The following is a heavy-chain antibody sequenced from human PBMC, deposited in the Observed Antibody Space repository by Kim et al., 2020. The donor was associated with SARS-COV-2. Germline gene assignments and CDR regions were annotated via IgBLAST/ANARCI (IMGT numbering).Heavy chain of an antibody. Sequence: SETLSLTCTVSGGSISSSSYYWGWIRQPPGKGLEWIGSIYYSGSTYYNPSRKSRVTISVDTSKNQFSLKLSSVTAAATAVYYCARDRVYYGSGSFNWFDPWGQGTLVTVSS. J-gene: IGHJ5*02. V-gene: IGHV4-39*07. CDR3: ARDRVYYGSGSFNWFDP. D-gene: IGHD3-10*01. CDR1: GGSISSSSYY. CDR2: IYYSGST.